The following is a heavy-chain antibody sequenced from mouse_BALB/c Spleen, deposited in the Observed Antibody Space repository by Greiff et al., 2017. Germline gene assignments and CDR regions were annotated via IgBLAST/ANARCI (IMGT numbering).Heavy chain of an antibody. J-gene: IGHJ4*01. V-gene: IGHV14-3*02. CDR2: IDPANGNT. D-gene: IGHD1-2*01. CDR3: ARRGITTATPYAMDY. CDR1: GFNIKDTY. Sequence: VQLKESGAELVKPGASVKLSCTASGFNIKDTYMHWVKQRPEQGLEWIGRIDPANGNTKYDPKFQGKATITADTSSNTAYLQLSSLTSEDTAVYYCARRGITTATPYAMDYWGQGTSVTVSS.